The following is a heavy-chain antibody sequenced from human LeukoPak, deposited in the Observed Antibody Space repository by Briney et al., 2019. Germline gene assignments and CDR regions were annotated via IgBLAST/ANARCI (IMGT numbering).Heavy chain of an antibody. D-gene: IGHD3-22*01. J-gene: IGHJ5*02. CDR2: IYYSGST. V-gene: IGHV4-61*01. CDR3: ARASITMIVLPDWFDP. CDR1: GGSVSSGSYY. Sequence: SETLSLTCTVSGGSVSSGSYYWSWIRRPPGKGLEWIGYIYYSGSTNYNPSLKSRVTISVDTSKNQFSLKLSSVTAADTAVYYCARASITMIVLPDWFDPWGQGTLVTVSS.